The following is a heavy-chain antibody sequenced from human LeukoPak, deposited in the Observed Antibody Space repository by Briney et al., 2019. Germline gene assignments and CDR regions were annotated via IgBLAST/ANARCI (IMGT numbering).Heavy chain of an antibody. CDR3: ARRYYYGSSGYSDAFDI. V-gene: IGHV3-21*01. D-gene: IGHD3-22*01. CDR1: GFTFSGYS. Sequence: PGGSLRLSCAASGFTFSGYSMNWVRQAPGKGLEWVSSISSSSSYVYYADSVKGRFTISRDNAKNSLYLQMKSMRAADTAVYYCARRYYYGSSGYSDAFDIWGQGTMVTVSS. CDR2: ISSSSSYV. J-gene: IGHJ3*02.